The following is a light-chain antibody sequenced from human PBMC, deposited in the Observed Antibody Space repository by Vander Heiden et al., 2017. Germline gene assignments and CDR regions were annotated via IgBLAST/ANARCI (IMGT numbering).Light chain of an antibody. CDR1: SSNIGAAH. CDR3: ASWDGSLSVVL. Sequence: GQRVTIYCSGSSSNIGAAHVNWYQQLPGAAPKVLIYGTSQRPSGVPDRFSGSKSGTSATLAISGLRSDDEADYYCASWDGSLSVVLFGGGTRLTVL. J-gene: IGLJ2*01. CDR2: GTS. V-gene: IGLV1-47*01.